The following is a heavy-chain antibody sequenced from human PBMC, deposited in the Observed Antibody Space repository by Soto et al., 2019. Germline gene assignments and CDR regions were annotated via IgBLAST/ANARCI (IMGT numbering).Heavy chain of an antibody. J-gene: IGHJ6*02. CDR2: IKTRDEGETT. Sequence: EVQLLDSGGGLVKPGGSLRLSCEASGFSVSKAWMNWVRQAPGKGLEWVGRIKTRDEGETTNYAAPVKGRFTISRDDSKNTLYLQMNSLKTEDTAVYYCTTGSVEGFWGQGTTVTVSS. CDR1: GFSVSKAW. D-gene: IGHD2-15*01. V-gene: IGHV3-15*07. CDR3: TTGSVEGF.